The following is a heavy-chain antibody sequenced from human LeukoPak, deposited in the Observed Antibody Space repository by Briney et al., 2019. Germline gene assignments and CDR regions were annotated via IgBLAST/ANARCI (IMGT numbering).Heavy chain of an antibody. CDR2: IYTSGST. D-gene: IGHD3-10*01. Sequence: PSQTLSLTCTVSGGSIGSGSYYWSWIRQPAGKGLEWIGRIYTSGSTNYNPSLKSRVTISVDTSKNQFSLKLSSVTAADTAVYYCAREDVLLWFGELFPWFDPWGQGTLVTVSS. CDR1: GGSIGSGSYY. CDR3: AREDVLLWFGELFPWFDP. V-gene: IGHV4-61*02. J-gene: IGHJ5*02.